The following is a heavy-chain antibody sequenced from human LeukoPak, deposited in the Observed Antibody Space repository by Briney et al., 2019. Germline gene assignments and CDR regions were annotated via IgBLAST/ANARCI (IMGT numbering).Heavy chain of an antibody. CDR2: FYYTGIT. CDR3: ARHGFGSILTGALIDY. J-gene: IGHJ4*02. Sequence: PSETLSLTCSVSSGSISSSSYYWGWIRQPPGKGLEWIGSFYYTGITYYNPSLKSRVTISVDASENQFSLKLSSVTAADTALYYCARHGFGSILTGALIDYWGQGTLVTVSS. CDR1: SGSISSSSYY. D-gene: IGHD3-10*01. V-gene: IGHV4-39*01.